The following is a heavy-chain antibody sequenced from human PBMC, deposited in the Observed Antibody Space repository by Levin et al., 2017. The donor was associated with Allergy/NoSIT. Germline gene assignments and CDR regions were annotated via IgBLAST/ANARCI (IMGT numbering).Heavy chain of an antibody. CDR1: GFTFSSYG. CDR2: ISYDGSNK. CDR3: AKGYWSSGWYVAFDI. J-gene: IGHJ3*02. D-gene: IGHD6-19*01. V-gene: IGHV3-30*18. Sequence: LSLTCAASGFTFSSYGMHWVRQAPGKGLEWVAVISYDGSNKYYADSVKGRFTISRDNSKNTLYLQMNSLRAEDTAVYYCAKGYWSSGWYVAFDIWGQGTMVTVSS.